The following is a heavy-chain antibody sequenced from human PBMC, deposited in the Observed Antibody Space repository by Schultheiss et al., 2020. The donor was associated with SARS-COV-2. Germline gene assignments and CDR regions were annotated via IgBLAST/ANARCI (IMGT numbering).Heavy chain of an antibody. V-gene: IGHV4-31*11. CDR2: IYYSGST. Sequence: SQTLSLTCAVYGGSFSGYYWSWIRQHPGKGLEWIGYIYYSGSTYYNPSLKSRVTISVDTSKNQFSLKLSSVTAADTAVYYCARAPMVRGAGGYYYYGMDVWGQGTTVTVSS. CDR3: ARAPMVRGAGGYYYYGMDV. D-gene: IGHD3-10*01. J-gene: IGHJ6*02. CDR1: GGSFSGYY.